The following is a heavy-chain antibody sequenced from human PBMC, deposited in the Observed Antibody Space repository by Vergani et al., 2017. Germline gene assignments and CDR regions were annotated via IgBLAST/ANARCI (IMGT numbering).Heavy chain of an antibody. CDR1: GGSISSSSYY. J-gene: IGHJ4*02. V-gene: IGHV4-39*01. D-gene: IGHD5-12*01. CDR2: IYYSGST. CDR3: ACPREVGLPSPFDY. Sequence: QLQLQESGPGLVKPSETLSLTCTVSGGSISSSSYYWGWIRQPPGKGLEWIGSIYYSGSTYYNPSLKSRVTISVDTSKYQFSLKLSSVTAADAAVYYCACPREVGLPSPFDYWGQGTLVTVSS.